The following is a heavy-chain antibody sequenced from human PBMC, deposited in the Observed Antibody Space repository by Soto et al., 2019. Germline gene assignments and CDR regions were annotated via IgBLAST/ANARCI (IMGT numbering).Heavy chain of an antibody. J-gene: IGHJ4*02. CDR3: EKAMLRGVIYDFEY. V-gene: IGHV3-23*01. CDR2: ISGSGSTT. CDR1: GFTFNSYA. Sequence: EVQLLEAGGGLVQPGGSLRLSCAASGFTFNSYAMSWVRQAPGKGLEWVAAISGSGSTTYYADSVKGRFTISRDNTKNTLYLQMNSLRVEDTAAYYCEKAMLRGVIYDFEYWGQGTLVTVPS. D-gene: IGHD3-10*01.